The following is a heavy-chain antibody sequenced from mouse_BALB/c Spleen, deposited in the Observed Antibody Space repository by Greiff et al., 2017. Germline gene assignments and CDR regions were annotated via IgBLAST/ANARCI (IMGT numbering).Heavy chain of an antibody. J-gene: IGHJ4*01. CDR3: ARSETNWDEGYAMDY. V-gene: IGHV1S29*02. CDR2: IYPYNGGT. Sequence: EVQLQQSGPELVKPGASVKISCKASGYTFTDYNMHWVKQSHGKSLEWIGYIYPYNGGTGYNQKFKSKATLTVDNSSSTAYMELRSLTSEDSAVYYCARSETNWDEGYAMDYWGQGTSVTVSS. D-gene: IGHD4-1*01. CDR1: GYTFTDYN.